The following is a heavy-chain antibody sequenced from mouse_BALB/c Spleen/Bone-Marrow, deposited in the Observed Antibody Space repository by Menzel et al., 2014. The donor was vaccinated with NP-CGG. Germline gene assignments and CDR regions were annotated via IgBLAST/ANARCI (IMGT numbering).Heavy chain of an antibody. CDR2: INSDGGST. Sequence: EVKLVESGGGLVQPGESLKLSCESNEYEFPSHDMSWVRKTPEKRLELVAAINSDGGSTYYPDTMERRFIISRDNSKKTLYQQMSSLRSEDTAFYYCARHGDYYGSSLFDYWGQGTLVTVSA. D-gene: IGHD1-1*01. CDR3: ARHGDYYGSSLFDY. J-gene: IGHJ3*01. CDR1: EYEFPSHD. V-gene: IGHV5-2*03.